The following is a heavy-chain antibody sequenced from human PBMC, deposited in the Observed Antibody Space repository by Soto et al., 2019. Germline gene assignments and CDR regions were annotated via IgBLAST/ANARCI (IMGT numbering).Heavy chain of an antibody. Sequence: GGSLRLSCVFSGFTFSTYTMNWVRQAPAKGLEWVSSINGRSNYVYYADSVKGRFTISRDNAKNSLYLQMNRLRAEDTAIYYCAREDGVVGSSSAFDHWGLGTLVTVSS. CDR3: AREDGVVGSSSAFDH. J-gene: IGHJ4*02. CDR1: GFTFSTYT. D-gene: IGHD1-26*01. V-gene: IGHV3-21*01. CDR2: INGRSNYV.